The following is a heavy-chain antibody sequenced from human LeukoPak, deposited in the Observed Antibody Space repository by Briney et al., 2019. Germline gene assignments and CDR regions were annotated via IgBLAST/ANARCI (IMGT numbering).Heavy chain of an antibody. J-gene: IGHJ4*02. CDR1: GYTFTGYY. D-gene: IGHD3-3*01. Sequence: ASVKVSCKASGYTFTGYYMHWVRQAPGQGLEWMGWINPNSGGTNYAQKFQGRVTMTRDTSISTAYMELSRLRSDDTAVYYCARVITIFGVVTSGGVCWGQGTLVTVSS. CDR3: ARVITIFGVVTSGGVC. CDR2: INPNSGGT. V-gene: IGHV1-2*02.